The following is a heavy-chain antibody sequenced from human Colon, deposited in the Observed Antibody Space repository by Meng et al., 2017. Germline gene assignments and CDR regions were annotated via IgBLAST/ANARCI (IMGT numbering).Heavy chain of an antibody. Sequence: KESGPTLVKPTPTLTLTCTFSGFSLSTSGVGVAWIRQPPGKALEWLGYIYYSGSTYYNPSLKSRVTISVDTSKNQFSLKLSSVTAADTAVYYCARGPTTYFDYWGQGTLVTVSS. CDR1: GFSLSTSGVG. J-gene: IGHJ4*02. CDR2: IYYSGST. V-gene: IGHV4-30-4*08. CDR3: ARGPTTYFDY. D-gene: IGHD4-17*01.